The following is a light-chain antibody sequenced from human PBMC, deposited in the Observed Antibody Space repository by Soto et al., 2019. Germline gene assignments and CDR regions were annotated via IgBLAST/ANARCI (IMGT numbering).Light chain of an antibody. Sequence: DIQLTQSPSFLSASVGDRVTMTCRASQGISTYLAWYQQKPGKAPKLLIYAASTLQSGVPSRFSGSGSGTEFALPISSLQPEDFATYYCQQLITYPQTFGQGTKV. CDR1: QGISTY. J-gene: IGKJ1*01. V-gene: IGKV1-9*01. CDR3: QQLITYPQT. CDR2: AAS.